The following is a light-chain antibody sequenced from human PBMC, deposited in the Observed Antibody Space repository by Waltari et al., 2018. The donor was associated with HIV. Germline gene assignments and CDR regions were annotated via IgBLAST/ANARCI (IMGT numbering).Light chain of an antibody. CDR1: QSVSSNY. CDR2: GAT. Sequence: EIVLTQSPGTLSLSPGERATLSCRASQSVSSNYFAWYQQKPGQAPRVLIYGATSRATGVPDRFSGSGSGTDFTLSIRRLEPEDFAVYYCQQYGSSPPWTFGQGTKVEIK. V-gene: IGKV3-20*01. CDR3: QQYGSSPPWT. J-gene: IGKJ1*01.